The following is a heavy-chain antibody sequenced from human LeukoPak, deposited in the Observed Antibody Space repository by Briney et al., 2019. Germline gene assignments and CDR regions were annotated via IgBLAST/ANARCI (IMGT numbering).Heavy chain of an antibody. J-gene: IGHJ4*02. CDR1: GGSISSGGYS. D-gene: IGHD3-22*01. CDR3: ARVVGSAGPKIGSFDY. V-gene: IGHV4-31*03. CDR2: IYYSGST. Sequence: SETLSLTCTVSGGSISSGGYSWSWIRQHPEKGLEWIGYIYYSGSTYYNPSLKSRVTISVDTSKNQFSLKLSSVTAADTAVYYCARVVGSAGPKIGSFDYWGQGTLVTVSS.